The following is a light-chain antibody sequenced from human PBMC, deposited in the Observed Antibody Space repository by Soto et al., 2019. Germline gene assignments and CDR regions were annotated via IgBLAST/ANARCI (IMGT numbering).Light chain of an antibody. V-gene: IGKV1-5*01. CDR3: HQYNSDST. Sequence: DIQMTQSPSSLSASVGDRVTITCRASQSISHYLAWYQHKPGKAPNLLIYDASTLEAGIPSRFSGSGSGTKFTLTTSSLQPGDFATYYCHQYNSDSTFCQGTKLGIK. CDR1: QSISHY. CDR2: DAS. J-gene: IGKJ2*01.